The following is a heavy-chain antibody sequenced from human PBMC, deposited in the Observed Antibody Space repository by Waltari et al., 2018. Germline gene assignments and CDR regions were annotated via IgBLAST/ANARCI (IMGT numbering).Heavy chain of an antibody. CDR3: ARAGRVLRYFDWLLPNWFDP. D-gene: IGHD3-9*01. V-gene: IGHV4-31*03. J-gene: IGHJ5*02. CDR2: IYHSGRT. CDR1: GGSISSGGYY. Sequence: QVQLQESGPGLVKPSQTLSLTCTVSGGSISSGGYYWSWIRQHPGKGLEWIGYIYHSGRTYYNPSLKSRVTISVDRSKNQFSLKLSSVTAADTAVYYCARAGRVLRYFDWLLPNWFDPWGQGTLVTVSS.